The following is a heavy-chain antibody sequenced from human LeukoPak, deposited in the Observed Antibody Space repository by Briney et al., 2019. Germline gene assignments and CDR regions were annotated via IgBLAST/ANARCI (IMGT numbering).Heavy chain of an antibody. CDR1: GFTFSSYS. CDR3: AREAPFDY. Sequence: KPGGSLRRSCAASGFTFSSYSMNWVRQAPGKGLEWVSSITGRSEYIYYADSVKGRFTISRDNAKNSLYLQMNSLRVEDTAVYYCAREAPFDYWGQGILVIVSS. CDR2: ITGRSEYI. J-gene: IGHJ4*02. V-gene: IGHV3-21*01.